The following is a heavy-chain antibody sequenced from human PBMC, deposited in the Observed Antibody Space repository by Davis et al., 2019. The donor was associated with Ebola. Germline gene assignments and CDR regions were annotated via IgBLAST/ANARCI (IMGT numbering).Heavy chain of an antibody. CDR1: GYTFTSYY. V-gene: IGHV1-18*04. CDR3: ARGYCSGGSCYSPDY. CDR2: ISAYNGDT. D-gene: IGHD2-15*01. J-gene: IGHJ4*02. Sequence: ASVKVSCKASGYTFTSYYMHWVRQAPGQGLEWMGWISAYNGDTDYAQKLQGRLTMTTDTSTSTAYMELKSLRSDDTAVYYCARGYCSGGSCYSPDYWGQGTLVTVSS.